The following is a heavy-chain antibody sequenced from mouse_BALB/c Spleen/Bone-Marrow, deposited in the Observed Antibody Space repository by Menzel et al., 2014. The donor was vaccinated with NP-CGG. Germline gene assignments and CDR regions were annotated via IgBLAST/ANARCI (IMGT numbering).Heavy chain of an antibody. CDR1: GYSFTSYW. J-gene: IGHJ3*01. CDR3: TRYDLTTRAFAY. CDR2: IHLSDSES. Sequence: VQLVESGAELARPGASVKLSCKASGYSFTSYWMNWVKQRPGQGLEWIGMIHLSDSESRLNQKFKDKATLTVDKSSSTAYMQLSSPTSEDSAVYYCTRYDLTTRAFAYWGQGTLVTVSA. D-gene: IGHD3-3*01. V-gene: IGHV1-61*01.